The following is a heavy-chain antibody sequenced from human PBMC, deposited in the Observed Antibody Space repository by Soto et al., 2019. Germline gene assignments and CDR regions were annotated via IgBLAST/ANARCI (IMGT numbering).Heavy chain of an antibody. CDR1: GYPFTSYG. J-gene: IGHJ4*02. CDR2: ISAYNGNT. Sequence: XSVKVSCKASGYPFTSYGIIWVRQAPGQGLEWMGWISAYNGNTNYAQKLQGRVTMTTDTSTSTAYMELRSLRSDDTAVYYCARDEGQQLAPAFDYWGQGTLVTVSS. D-gene: IGHD6-13*01. CDR3: ARDEGQQLAPAFDY. V-gene: IGHV1-18*04.